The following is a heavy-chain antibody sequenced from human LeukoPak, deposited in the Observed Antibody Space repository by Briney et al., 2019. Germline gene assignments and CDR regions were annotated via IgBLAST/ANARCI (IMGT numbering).Heavy chain of an antibody. V-gene: IGHV4-39*01. Sequence: SETLSPTCSVSGGSITNDAYYWAWIRQPPGKGLEWIGSIHFSGSTYYNASLKTRVAISVGTSNLQVSLNLNSVTAADTALYYCARQWLLLPDSWFDAWGQGMLVTVSS. D-gene: IGHD3-22*01. CDR3: ARQWLLLPDSWFDA. CDR2: IHFSGST. CDR1: GGSITNDAYY. J-gene: IGHJ5*02.